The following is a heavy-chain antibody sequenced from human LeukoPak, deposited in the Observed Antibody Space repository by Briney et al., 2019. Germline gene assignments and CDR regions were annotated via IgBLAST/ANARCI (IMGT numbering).Heavy chain of an antibody. CDR1: GFTFGGYA. CDR2: LSHDEITA. J-gene: IGHJ4*02. D-gene: IGHD3-16*01. CDR3: ARDGWITVSRHFFDS. Sequence: PGGSLRLSCAASGFTFGGYAMHWVRQAPGRGLEWLAFLSHDEITAIYADSVKGRFTISRDNSKGTLYLHLNSLRAEDTAVYYCARDGWITVSRHFFDSWGQGILVTVSS. V-gene: IGHV3-30*04.